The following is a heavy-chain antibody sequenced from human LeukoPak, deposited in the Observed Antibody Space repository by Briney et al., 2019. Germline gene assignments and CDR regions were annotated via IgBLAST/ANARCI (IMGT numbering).Heavy chain of an antibody. J-gene: IGHJ4*02. D-gene: IGHD6-6*01. Sequence: ASVKVSCKASGYTFTGYYMHWVRQAPGQGLEWMGWINPNSGGTNYAQKFQGRVTVTRDTSISTAYMELSRLRSDDTAVYYCARGRLGAARFFDYWGQGTLVTVSS. CDR1: GYTFTGYY. V-gene: IGHV1-2*02. CDR3: ARGRLGAARFFDY. CDR2: INPNSGGT.